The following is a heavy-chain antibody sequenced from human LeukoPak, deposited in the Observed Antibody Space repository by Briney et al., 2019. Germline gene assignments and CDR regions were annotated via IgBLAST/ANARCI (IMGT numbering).Heavy chain of an antibody. CDR1: GFTFIDYA. CDR2: ISWNSGSI. J-gene: IGHJ4*02. V-gene: IGHV3-9*01. Sequence: PGGSLRLSCAASGFTFIDYAMNWVRQAPGRGREGVSGISWNSGSIGYADSVKGRFTISRDNAKNSLYLQMNSLRAEDTALYYCAKDRLGAIDYWGQGTLVT. CDR3: AKDRLGAIDY. D-gene: IGHD1-26*01.